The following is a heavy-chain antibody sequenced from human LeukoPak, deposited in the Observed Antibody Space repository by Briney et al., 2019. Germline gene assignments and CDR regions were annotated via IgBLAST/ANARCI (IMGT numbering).Heavy chain of an antibody. CDR3: ARDIRGKGRSWIQLWL. CDR2: INHSGST. CDR1: GGSFSGYY. D-gene: IGHD5-18*01. V-gene: IGHV4-34*01. J-gene: IGHJ4*02. Sequence: SETLSLTCAVYGGSFSGYYWSWIRQPPGKGLEWIGEINHSGSTNYNPSLKSRVTISVDTSKNQFSLKLSSVTAADTAVYYCARDIRGKGRSWIQLWLWGQGTLVTVSS.